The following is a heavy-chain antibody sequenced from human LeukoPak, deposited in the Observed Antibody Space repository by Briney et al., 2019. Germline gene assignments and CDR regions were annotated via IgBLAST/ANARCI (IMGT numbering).Heavy chain of an antibody. J-gene: IGHJ6*02. CDR3: AREIFRDV. V-gene: IGHV3-7*01. CDR2: IKQDGSEK. D-gene: IGHD2/OR15-2a*01. Sequence: GGSLRLSCAASGFSLSNYWMNWVRQAPGKGLEWVANIKQDGSEKNYVDSVKGRFSISRDNAKNSLILQMNSLRDEDTAVYYCAREIFRDVWGQGTTVTVSS. CDR1: GFSLSNYW.